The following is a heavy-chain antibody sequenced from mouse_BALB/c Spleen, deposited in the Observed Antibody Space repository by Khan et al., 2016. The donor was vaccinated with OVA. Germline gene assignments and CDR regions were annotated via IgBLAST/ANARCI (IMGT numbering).Heavy chain of an antibody. CDR3: TRGGYGGFAY. J-gene: IGHJ3*01. V-gene: IGHV1S81*02. D-gene: IGHD1-2*01. Sequence: QVQLKQSGAELVKPGASVKLSCKASGYTFNSYYMYWVKQRPGQGLEWIGEINPSNGGTNFNEKFKSKATLTVDKSSSTAYMQLISLTSEDSAVYYCTRGGYGGFAYWGQGTLVTVSA. CDR2: INPSNGGT. CDR1: GYTFNSYY.